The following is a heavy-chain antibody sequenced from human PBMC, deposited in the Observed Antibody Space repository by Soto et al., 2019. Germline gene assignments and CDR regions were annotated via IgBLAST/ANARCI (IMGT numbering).Heavy chain of an antibody. CDR3: ARGSYYYDSSGYWGY. D-gene: IGHD3-22*01. CDR2: IYHSGST. J-gene: IGHJ4*02. V-gene: IGHV4-30-2*01. Sequence: SETLTLTSAVSHSSISHGRYSGSEVWQPPGKGLEWIGYIYHSGSTYYNPSLKSRVTISVDRSKNQFSLKLSSVTAADTAVDYCARGSYYYDSSGYWGYWGQGTLVT. CDR1: HSSISHGRYS.